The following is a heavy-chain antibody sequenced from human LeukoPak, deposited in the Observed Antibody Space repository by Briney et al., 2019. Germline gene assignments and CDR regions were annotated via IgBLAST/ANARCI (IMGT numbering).Heavy chain of an antibody. CDR1: GFTFSSYV. CDR3: SNTRYNLHYFDI. Sequence: GGSLRLSCAASGFTFSSYVMHWVRQAPGKGLEWVAFIRYNGSNKYYADSVKGRFTISRDNSKNTLYLQINSLRAEDTAVYYWSNTRYNLHYFDIWGQGTLVTVSS. D-gene: IGHD1-14*01. J-gene: IGHJ3*02. V-gene: IGHV3-30*02. CDR2: IRYNGSNK.